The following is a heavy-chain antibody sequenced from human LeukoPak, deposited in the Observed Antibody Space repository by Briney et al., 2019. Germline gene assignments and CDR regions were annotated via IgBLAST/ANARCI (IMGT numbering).Heavy chain of an antibody. D-gene: IGHD6-19*01. CDR3: ARVRGRIAVAARPRYFDY. CDR2: IYYSGST. V-gene: IGHV4-4*02. CDR1: GGSLSSSNW. J-gene: IGHJ4*02. Sequence: PSGTPSLTCAVSGGSLSSSNWWSWVRQPPGKGLEGIGEIYYSGSTNYNPSLQNRVTISEDKSKNQFSLKRSSVTAADPAVYYCARVRGRIAVAARPRYFDYWGQGNLVTVSS.